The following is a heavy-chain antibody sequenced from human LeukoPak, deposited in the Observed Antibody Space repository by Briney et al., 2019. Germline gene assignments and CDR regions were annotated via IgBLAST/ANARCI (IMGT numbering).Heavy chain of an antibody. CDR2: ISYDGSNK. V-gene: IGHV3-30*18. J-gene: IGHJ4*02. Sequence: PGRSLRLSCAASGFTFSSYGVHWVRQAPGKGLEWVAVISYDGSNKYYADSVKGRFTISRDNSKNTLYLQMNSLRAEDTAVYYCAKDRDYYFDYWGQGTLVTVSS. D-gene: IGHD3-10*01. CDR3: AKDRDYYFDY. CDR1: GFTFSSYG.